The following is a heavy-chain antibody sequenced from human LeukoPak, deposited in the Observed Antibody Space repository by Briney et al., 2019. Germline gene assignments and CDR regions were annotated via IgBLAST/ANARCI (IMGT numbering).Heavy chain of an antibody. CDR2: IKQDGSEK. Sequence: GGSLRLSCAASGFTFSSYWMSWVRQAPGKGLEWVANIKQDGSEKYYVDSVKGRFTISRDNAKNSLYLQMNSLRAEDTAVYYCARGGSSWYDYYYMDVWGKGTTVTISS. J-gene: IGHJ6*03. D-gene: IGHD6-13*01. CDR3: ARGGSSWYDYYYMDV. CDR1: GFTFSSYW. V-gene: IGHV3-7*01.